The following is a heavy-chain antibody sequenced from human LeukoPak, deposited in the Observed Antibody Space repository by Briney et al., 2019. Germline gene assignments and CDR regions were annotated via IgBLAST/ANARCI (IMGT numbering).Heavy chain of an antibody. Sequence: GGSLRLSCAASGFTFSSYAMHWVRQAPSKGLEWVAVISYDGSNKYYADSVKGRFTIARDNSKNTLYLQMNSLRAEDTAVYYCARDVIAAAVYYFDYWGQGTLVTVSS. CDR3: ARDVIAAAVYYFDY. CDR2: ISYDGSNK. J-gene: IGHJ4*02. D-gene: IGHD6-13*01. V-gene: IGHV3-30*04. CDR1: GFTFSSYA.